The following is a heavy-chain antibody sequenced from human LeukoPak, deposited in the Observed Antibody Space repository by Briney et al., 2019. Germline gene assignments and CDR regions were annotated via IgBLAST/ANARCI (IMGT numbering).Heavy chain of an antibody. CDR2: IIPIFGTA. J-gene: IGHJ6*04. D-gene: IGHD2-2*01. V-gene: IGHV1-69*13. CDR1: GGTFSSYA. Sequence: ASVKVSCKASGGTFSSYAISWVRQAPGQGLEWMGGIIPIFGTANYAQKFQGRVTITADESTSTAYMELSSLRSEDTAVYYCARDPRYCSSTSCSVDTGDVWGKGTTVTVSS. CDR3: ARDPRYCSSTSCSVDTGDV.